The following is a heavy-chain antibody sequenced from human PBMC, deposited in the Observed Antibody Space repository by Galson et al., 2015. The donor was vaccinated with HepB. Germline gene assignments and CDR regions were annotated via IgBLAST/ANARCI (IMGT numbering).Heavy chain of an antibody. V-gene: IGHV3-53*01. CDR2: IYSGGST. D-gene: IGHD4-17*01. CDR3: AKDTSYGDYGGS. J-gene: IGHJ4*02. CDR1: GFTVSDSY. Sequence: SLRLSCAASGFTVSDSYMSWVRQAPGKGLDWVSVIYSGGSTFYADSVKGRFTISRDNSRNTLYLQMNSLRAEDTAVYYCAKDTSYGDYGGSWGQGTLVTVPS.